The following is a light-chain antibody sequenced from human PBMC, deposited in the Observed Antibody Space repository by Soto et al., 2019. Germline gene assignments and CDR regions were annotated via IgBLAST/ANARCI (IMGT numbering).Light chain of an antibody. V-gene: IGKV3-11*01. CDR1: QSVSTF. J-gene: IGKJ5*01. CDR2: NAS. Sequence: EIVLTQSPATLSLSPVERAILSFRASQSVSTFLAWFQQKPGQPPRLLIYNASNRTTGIPARFSGSGSGTDFTLTISSLEPEDFAVYYCQQRGDWPPITFGQGTRLEIK. CDR3: QQRGDWPPIT.